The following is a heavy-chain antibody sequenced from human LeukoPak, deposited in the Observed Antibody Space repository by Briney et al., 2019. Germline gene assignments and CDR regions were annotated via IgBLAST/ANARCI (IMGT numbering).Heavy chain of an antibody. D-gene: IGHD3-16*02. CDR1: GGSMSSYY. J-gene: IGHJ5*02. CDR2: IYYSGST. Sequence: LETLSHACNVSGGSMSSYYWSWVRQPPGKGLEWIGYIYYSGSTNCNPSPKSRVTISVDTSKNQFSLKLSSVTAADTAVYFCARRGPSYNWFDPWGQGTLVTVSS. V-gene: IGHV4-59*01. CDR3: ARRGPSYNWFDP.